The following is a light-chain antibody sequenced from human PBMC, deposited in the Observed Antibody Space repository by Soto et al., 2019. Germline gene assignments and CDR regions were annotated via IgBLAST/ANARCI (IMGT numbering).Light chain of an antibody. J-gene: IGKJ1*01. Sequence: DIVLTQSPGSLSSSPGDRATLSCRASQSVSSSYLAWYQQKPGQAPRLLNYGASSRPTGIPDRFSGSGSGTDFTLTISRLEPEDFAVYYCHKYGSAPWTFGQGTKVEIK. CDR2: GAS. CDR1: QSVSSSY. CDR3: HKYGSAPWT. V-gene: IGKV3-20*01.